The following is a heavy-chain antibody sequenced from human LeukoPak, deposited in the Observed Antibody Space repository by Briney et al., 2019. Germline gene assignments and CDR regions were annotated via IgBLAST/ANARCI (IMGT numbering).Heavy chain of an antibody. V-gene: IGHV3-7*01. CDR1: GFTLSSYW. J-gene: IGHJ4*02. D-gene: IGHD3-10*01. CDR3: ARPYYFSSGSLPY. CDR2: IKQDGSEE. Sequence: GGSLRLSCVASGFTLSSYWMNWVRQAPGKGLEWEANIKQDGSEEYYVDSVKGRFIISRDNAKNSLYLQMNSLRAEDTAVYYCARPYYFSSGSLPYWGQGTLVTVSS.